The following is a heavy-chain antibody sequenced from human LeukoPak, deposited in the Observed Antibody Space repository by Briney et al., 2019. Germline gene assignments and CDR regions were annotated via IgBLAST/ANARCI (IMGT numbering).Heavy chain of an antibody. V-gene: IGHV4-59*08. CDR3: ARSYLDSSWYRYFDL. J-gene: IGHJ2*01. CDR1: GGSISSYY. CDR2: IYYSGST. Sequence: SETLSLTCTVSGGSISSYYWSWIRQPPGKGLEWIGYIYYSGSTNYNPSLKSRVTISVDTSENQFSLKLSSVTAADTAVYYCARSYLDSSWYRYFDLWGRGTLVTVSS. D-gene: IGHD6-13*01.